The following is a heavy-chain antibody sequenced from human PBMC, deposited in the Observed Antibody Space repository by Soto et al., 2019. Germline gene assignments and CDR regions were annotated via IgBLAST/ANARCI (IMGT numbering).Heavy chain of an antibody. D-gene: IGHD1-1*01. CDR3: ARGRYGDY. CDR1: GYTFTSYG. Sequence: QVHLVQSGAEVKKPGASVKVSCKCSGYTFTSYGITWVRQAPGQGLEWMGWISAHNGNTDYAQKLQGRVTVTRDTPTSTAYMELRSLRPDDTAVYYCARGRYGDYWGQGALVTVSS. CDR2: ISAHNGNT. V-gene: IGHV1-18*01. J-gene: IGHJ4*02.